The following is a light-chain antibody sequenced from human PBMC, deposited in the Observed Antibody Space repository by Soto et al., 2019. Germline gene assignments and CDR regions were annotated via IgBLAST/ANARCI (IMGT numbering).Light chain of an antibody. CDR1: QSVTNY. CDR2: DAS. J-gene: IGKJ1*01. V-gene: IGKV3-11*01. CDR3: QQRLNWPPG. Sequence: EIFLTQSPDTLSLSPGERATLTCRASQSVTNYIAWYQQRPGQAPRLLIYDASNRATGVPARFSGSRSGTDLTLTISDLEPADFGLYYCQQRLNWPPGFGQGTKV.